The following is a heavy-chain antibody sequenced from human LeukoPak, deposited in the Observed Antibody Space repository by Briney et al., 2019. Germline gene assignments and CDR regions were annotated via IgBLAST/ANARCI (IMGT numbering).Heavy chain of an antibody. Sequence: GESLKISCKGSGYSFSDYWIGWVRQMPGKGLEWMGIIYPGDSDIRYSPSFQGQVTISADKSSSTAFLQWSSLKASDTAMYYCARRRYYYDSSGYYLDYWGQGTLVTVSS. D-gene: IGHD3-22*01. J-gene: IGHJ4*02. CDR2: IYPGDSDI. V-gene: IGHV5-51*01. CDR1: GYSFSDYW. CDR3: ARRRYYYDSSGYYLDY.